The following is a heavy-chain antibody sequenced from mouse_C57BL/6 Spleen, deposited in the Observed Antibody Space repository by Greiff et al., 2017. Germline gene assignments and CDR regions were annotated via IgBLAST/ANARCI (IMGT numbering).Heavy chain of an antibody. CDR2: IYPGDGDT. Sequence: VKLQESGPELVKPGASVKISCKASGYAFSSSWMNWVKQRPGKGLEWIGRIYPGDGDTNYNGKFKGKATLTSAKASSTAYMQLSSLTSEDSSVYFCASIITSTLAYFDVWGTGTTVTVSS. CDR1: GYAFSSSW. J-gene: IGHJ1*03. V-gene: IGHV1-82*01. D-gene: IGHD2-4*01. CDR3: ASIITSTLAYFDV.